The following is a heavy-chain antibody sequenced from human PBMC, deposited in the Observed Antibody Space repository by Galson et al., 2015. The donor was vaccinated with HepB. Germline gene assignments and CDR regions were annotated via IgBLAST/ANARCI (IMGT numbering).Heavy chain of an antibody. CDR2: ITSSSSYV. CDR3: ATSYYGSGNPTPLRFDP. V-gene: IGHV3-21*06. J-gene: IGHJ5*02. D-gene: IGHD3-10*01. Sequence: LRLSCAASGFTFSSYNMNWVRQAPGKGLEWVSAITSSSSYVYYADSMKGRFTISRDNAKNSLYLQMNSLRAEDTAVYYCATSYYGSGNPTPLRFDPWGQGTLVTVSS. CDR1: GFTFSSYN.